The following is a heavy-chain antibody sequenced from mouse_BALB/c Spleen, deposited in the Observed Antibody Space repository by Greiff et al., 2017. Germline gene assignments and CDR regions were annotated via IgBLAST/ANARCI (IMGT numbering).Heavy chain of an antibody. Sequence: DVHLVESGGGLVKPGGSLKLSCAASGFTFSDYYMYWVRQTPEKRLEWVATISDGGSYTYYPDSVKGRFTISRDNAKNNLYLQMSSLKSEDTAMYYCASLTALFAYWGQGTLVTVSA. CDR1: GFTFSDYY. J-gene: IGHJ3*01. V-gene: IGHV5-4*02. CDR2: ISDGGSYT. CDR3: ASLTALFAY. D-gene: IGHD4-1*01.